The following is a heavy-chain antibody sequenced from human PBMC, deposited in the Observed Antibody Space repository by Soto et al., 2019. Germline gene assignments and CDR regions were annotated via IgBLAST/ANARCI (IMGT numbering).Heavy chain of an antibody. Sequence: SETLSLTCTVSGGSISSYYWSWIRQPPGKGLEWIGYIYYSGSTNYNPSLKSRVTISVDTSKNHFSLKLSSVTAADTAVYYCARGGVQYRNYYYYYYMDVWGKGTTVTVSS. CDR3: ARGGVQYRNYYYYYYMDV. J-gene: IGHJ6*03. D-gene: IGHD4-4*01. CDR1: GGSISSYY. CDR2: IYYSGST. V-gene: IGHV4-59*01.